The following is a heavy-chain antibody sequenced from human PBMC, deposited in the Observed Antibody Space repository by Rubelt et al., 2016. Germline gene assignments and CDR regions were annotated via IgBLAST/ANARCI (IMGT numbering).Heavy chain of an antibody. CDR2: IIPIFGTA. J-gene: IGHJ4*02. CDR3: ARAQRIRLLMVYAPTFDY. V-gene: IGHV1-69*06. CDR1: GGTFRSHA. D-gene: IGHD2-8*01. Sequence: QVQLVQSGAEVKKPGSSVKVSCKASGGTFRSHAISWVRQAPGQGLEWMGGIIPIFGTATYAQKFQGRVTITRDTSASTAYMELSSLRSEDTAVYYCARAQRIRLLMVYAPTFDYWGQGTLVTVSS.